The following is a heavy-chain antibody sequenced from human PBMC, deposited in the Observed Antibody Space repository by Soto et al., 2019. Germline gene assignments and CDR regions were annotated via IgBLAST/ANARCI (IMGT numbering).Heavy chain of an antibody. CDR2: ISYDGSNK. CDR1: GFTFSSYG. Sequence: QVQLVESGGGVVQPGRSLRLSCAASGFTFSSYGMHWVRQAPGKGLEWVAVISYDGSNKYYADSVKGRFTISRDNSKNTLYLQMNSLRAEDTAVYYCAKGHYYDSSGYCFDYWGQGTLFTVSS. J-gene: IGHJ4*02. D-gene: IGHD3-22*01. V-gene: IGHV3-30*18. CDR3: AKGHYYDSSGYCFDY.